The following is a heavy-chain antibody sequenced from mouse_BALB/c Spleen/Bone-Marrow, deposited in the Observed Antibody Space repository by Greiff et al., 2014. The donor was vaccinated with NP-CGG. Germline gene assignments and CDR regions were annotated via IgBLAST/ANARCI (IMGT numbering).Heavy chain of an antibody. CDR3: AREGGTTAHYYAMDY. CDR2: ISSGGST. Sequence: DVMLVESGGGLVKPGGSLKLSCAASGFTFSSYAMSWVRQTPEKRLEWVASISSGGSTYHPDSVKGRFTISRDNARNILYLQMSSLRSEDTAMYYCAREGGTTAHYYAMDYWGQGTSVTVSS. J-gene: IGHJ4*01. D-gene: IGHD1-2*01. V-gene: IGHV5-6-5*01. CDR1: GFTFSSYA.